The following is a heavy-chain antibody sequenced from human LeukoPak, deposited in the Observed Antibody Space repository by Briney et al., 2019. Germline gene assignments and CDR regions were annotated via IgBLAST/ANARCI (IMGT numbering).Heavy chain of an antibody. V-gene: IGHV3-48*03. CDR3: ATDGVKVGPTAFAF. CDR2: ISSSGSTI. CDR1: GFTFSSYE. J-gene: IGHJ4*02. D-gene: IGHD1-26*01. Sequence: GGSLRLSCAASGFTFSSYERNWVRQAPGKGLEWVSFISSSGSTIYYADSVKGRFTISRDNAKNSLYLQVHSLRAEDTAVYYCATDGVKVGPTAFAFWGQGTLVTVSS.